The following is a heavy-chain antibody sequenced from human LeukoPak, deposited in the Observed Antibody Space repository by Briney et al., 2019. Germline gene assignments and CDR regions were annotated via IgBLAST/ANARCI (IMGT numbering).Heavy chain of an antibody. J-gene: IGHJ5*02. CDR2: IYYSGST. V-gene: IGHV4-39*07. CDR1: GGSISSSSYY. Sequence: SETLSLTCTVSGGSISSSSYYWGWIRQPPGKGLEWIGSIYYSGSTNYNPSLKSRVTISVDTSKNQFSLKLSSVTAADTAVYYCARCYTGYSSSWPRRGPNWFDPWGQGTLVTVSS. CDR3: ARCYTGYSSSWPRRGPNWFDP. D-gene: IGHD6-13*01.